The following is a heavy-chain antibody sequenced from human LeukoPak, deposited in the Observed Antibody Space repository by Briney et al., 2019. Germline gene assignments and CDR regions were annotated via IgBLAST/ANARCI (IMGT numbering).Heavy chain of an antibody. CDR3: ARDRGTEGTTVVTPPGWYFDL. J-gene: IGHJ2*01. D-gene: IGHD4-23*01. CDR1: LGSISSGDYY. CDR2: IYYSGST. V-gene: IGHV4-30-4*01. Sequence: SETLSLTCTVSLGSISSGDYYWSWVRQPPGKGLEWIGYIYYSGSTYYNPSLKSGVTRSVDTSKNQFSRKLSSVTAADTAAYYCARDRGTEGTTVVTPPGWYFDLWGRGTLVTVSS.